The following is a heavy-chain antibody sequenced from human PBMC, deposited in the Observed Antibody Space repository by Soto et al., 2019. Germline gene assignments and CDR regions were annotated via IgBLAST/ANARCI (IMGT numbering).Heavy chain of an antibody. CDR1: GYSFTSYW. Sequence: PGESLKISCKGSGYSFTSYWIGWVRQMPGKGLEWMGIIYPGDSDTRYSPSFKGQVTISADKSISTAYLQWSSLKASDTAMYYCARPRSSSRNYYGMDVWGQGTTVTVSS. J-gene: IGHJ6*02. CDR2: IYPGDSDT. V-gene: IGHV5-51*01. CDR3: ARPRSSSRNYYGMDV. D-gene: IGHD6-13*01.